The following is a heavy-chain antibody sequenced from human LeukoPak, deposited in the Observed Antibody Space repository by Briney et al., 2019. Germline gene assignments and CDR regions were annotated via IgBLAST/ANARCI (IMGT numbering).Heavy chain of an antibody. CDR3: ARGRSSAFDT. CDR2: TYYRSKWYN. J-gene: IGHJ3*02. Sequence: SQTLSLTCAISGDSVSTGSVAWNWIRQSPSRGLEWLGRTYYRSKWYNDYAVSVKSRITINPDTSRNQFSLQLNSVTPEDTAVYYCARGRSSAFDTWGQGTVVTVSS. CDR1: GDSVSTGSVA. V-gene: IGHV6-1*01.